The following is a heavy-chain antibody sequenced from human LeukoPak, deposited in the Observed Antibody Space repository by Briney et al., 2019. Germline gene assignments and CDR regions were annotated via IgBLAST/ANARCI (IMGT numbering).Heavy chain of an antibody. CDR2: ISGSGGST. J-gene: IGHJ4*02. V-gene: IGHV3-23*01. CDR1: GFTFSSYA. CDR3: ARGWGYSPSPLPVDFDY. Sequence: PGGSLRLSCAASGFTFSSYAMSWVRQAPGKGLEWVSAISGSGGSTYYADSVKGRFTISRDNSKNTLYLQMNSLRAEDTAVYYCARGWGYSPSPLPVDFDYWGQGTLVTVSS. D-gene: IGHD2-15*01.